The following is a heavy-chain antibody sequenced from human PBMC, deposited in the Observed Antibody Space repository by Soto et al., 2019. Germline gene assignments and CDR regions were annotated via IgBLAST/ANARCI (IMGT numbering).Heavy chain of an antibody. J-gene: IGHJ4*02. CDR3: ARNSVGRYFDWSYTSFDY. V-gene: IGHV1-46*01. CDR1: GYTFTSYY. D-gene: IGHD3-9*01. Sequence: ASVKVSCKASGYTFTSYYMHWVRQAPGQGLEWMGIINPSGGSTSYAQKFQGRVTMTRDTSTSTVYMELSSLRSDDTAVYYCARNSVGRYFDWSYTSFDYWGQGTLVTVSS. CDR2: INPSGGST.